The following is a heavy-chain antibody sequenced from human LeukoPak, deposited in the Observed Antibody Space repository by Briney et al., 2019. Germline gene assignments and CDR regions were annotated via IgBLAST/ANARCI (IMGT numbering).Heavy chain of an antibody. V-gene: IGHV3-9*01. CDR2: ISWNSGSI. CDR3: AKPGYSYGYFDY. CDR1: GFTFDDYA. D-gene: IGHD5-18*01. Sequence: GGSLRLSCAASGFTFDDYAMHWVRQAPGKGLEWVSGISWNSGSIGYADSVKGRFTISRDNAKNSLYLQMSSLRAEDTALYYCAKPGYSYGYFDYWGQGTLVTVSS. J-gene: IGHJ4*02.